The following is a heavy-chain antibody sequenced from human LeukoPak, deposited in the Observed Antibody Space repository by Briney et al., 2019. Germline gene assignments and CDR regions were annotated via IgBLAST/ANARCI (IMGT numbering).Heavy chain of an antibody. J-gene: IGHJ4*02. CDR2: IKEDGSVK. CDR3: ARIGYSSSCFDY. Sequence: PGGSLRLSCAASGFTFSSYWMHWIRQAPGKGLEWVANIKEDGSVKYYGDSVKGRFTISRDNAKNSQSLQMNSLRAEDTAVYYCARIGYSSSCFDYWGQGTLVTVSS. CDR1: GFTFSSYW. V-gene: IGHV3-7*01. D-gene: IGHD6-13*01.